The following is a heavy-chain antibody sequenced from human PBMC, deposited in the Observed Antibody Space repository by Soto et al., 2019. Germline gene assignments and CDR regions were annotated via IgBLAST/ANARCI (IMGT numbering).Heavy chain of an antibody. Sequence: QAQLEESGGGVVQPGRSLRLSCVVSGFSVSSFAMHWVRQAPDKGLEWVAFISTDGSNQYYADSVKGRFTISRDTSKNTVYLQMNDVRPVDTAVYYCARRHIITWLDPWGQGTLVTASS. CDR1: GFSVSSFA. D-gene: IGHD3-10*01. CDR2: ISTDGSNQ. V-gene: IGHV3-30-3*01. J-gene: IGHJ5*02. CDR3: ARRHIITWLDP.